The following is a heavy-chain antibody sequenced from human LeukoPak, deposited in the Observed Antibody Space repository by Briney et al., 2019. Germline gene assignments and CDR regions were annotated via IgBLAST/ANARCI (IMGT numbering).Heavy chain of an antibody. J-gene: IGHJ4*02. CDR1: GYTFTSYG. CDR3: ARDRDTMVRGVIKDY. Sequence: ASVKVSCKASGYTFTSYGISWVRQAPGQGLEWMGWISTYNGNTNYAQKLQGRVTMTTDTSTSTAYMELRSLRSDDTAVYYCARDRDTMVRGVIKDYWGQGTLVTVSS. D-gene: IGHD3-10*01. V-gene: IGHV1-18*01. CDR2: ISTYNGNT.